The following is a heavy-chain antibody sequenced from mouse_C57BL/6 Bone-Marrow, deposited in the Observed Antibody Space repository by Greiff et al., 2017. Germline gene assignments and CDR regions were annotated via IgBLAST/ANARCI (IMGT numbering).Heavy chain of an antibody. CDR1: GYTFTSYT. CDR3: ARLHYYGSLYYFDY. D-gene: IGHD1-1*01. CDR2: INPSSGYT. Sequence: QVQLKESGAELARPGASVKMSCKASGYTFTSYTMHWVKQRPGQGLEWIGYINPSSGYTKYNQKFKDKATLTADKSSSTAYMQLSSLTSEDSAVYYCARLHYYGSLYYFDYWGQGTTLTVSS. J-gene: IGHJ2*01. V-gene: IGHV1-4*01.